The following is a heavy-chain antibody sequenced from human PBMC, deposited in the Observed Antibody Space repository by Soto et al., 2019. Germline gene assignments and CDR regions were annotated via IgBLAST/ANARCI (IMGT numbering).Heavy chain of an antibody. D-gene: IGHD6-19*01. CDR3: ARRHLAVAVSPWFDH. Sequence: QVTLKESGPVLVKPTETLTLRCTVSGLSITDSEMGVSWIRQPPGQPLEWLAHIDSSGEKSYRTFLKSRLAISKDTSKSQIVLTMTNMDTADTATYYCARRHLAVAVSPWFDHWGQGIPVTVSS. V-gene: IGHV2-26*01. CDR2: IDSSGEK. J-gene: IGHJ5*02. CDR1: GLSITDSEMG.